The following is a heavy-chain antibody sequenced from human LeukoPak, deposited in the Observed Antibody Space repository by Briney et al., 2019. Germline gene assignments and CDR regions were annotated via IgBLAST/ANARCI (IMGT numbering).Heavy chain of an antibody. CDR3: AKDNHYYDSSSYYYYFDY. J-gene: IGHJ4*02. Sequence: AGGSLRLSCVASGFTFSNYWMSWVRQAPGKGLEWVANINQDESDKYYVDSVKGRFTISRDNAKNSLYLQMNSLRAEDTAVYYCAKDNHYYDSSSYYYYFDYWGQGTLVTVSS. CDR2: INQDESDK. D-gene: IGHD3-22*01. CDR1: GFTFSNYW. V-gene: IGHV3-7*01.